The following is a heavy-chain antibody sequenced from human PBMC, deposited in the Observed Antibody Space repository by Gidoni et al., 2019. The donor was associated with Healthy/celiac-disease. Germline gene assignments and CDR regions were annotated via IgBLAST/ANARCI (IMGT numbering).Heavy chain of an antibody. CDR3: ARAYYYDSSGYSYYFDY. J-gene: IGHJ4*02. Sequence: QVQLVESGGGVVQPGRSLRLSCAASGFTFSSHGMHWVRQAPVKGLEWVAFRWYDGSDKYYADSVRGRFTISRDNSKNTLYLQMNSLRAEDTAVYYCARAYYYDSSGYSYYFDYWGQGTLVTVSS. CDR2: RWYDGSDK. D-gene: IGHD3-22*01. V-gene: IGHV3-33*01. CDR1: GFTFSSHG.